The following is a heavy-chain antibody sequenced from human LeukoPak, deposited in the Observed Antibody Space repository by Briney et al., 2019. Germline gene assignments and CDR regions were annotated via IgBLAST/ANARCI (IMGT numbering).Heavy chain of an antibody. V-gene: IGHV3-7*01. CDR3: ARDGQWLVDDAFDI. Sequence: GGSLRLSCAASGFTFSGYRMNWVRQAPGKGLEWVAYIKQDGSEKYYVDSVKGRFTISRDNAKNSLYLQMNSLRAEDTAVYYCARDGQWLVDDAFDIWGQGTMVTVSS. CDR2: IKQDGSEK. D-gene: IGHD6-19*01. CDR1: GFTFSGYR. J-gene: IGHJ3*02.